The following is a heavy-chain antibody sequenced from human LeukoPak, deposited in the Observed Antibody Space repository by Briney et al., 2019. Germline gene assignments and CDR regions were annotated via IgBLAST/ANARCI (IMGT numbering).Heavy chain of an antibody. CDR2: INHSGAT. CDR1: GGSFSDYY. CDR3: ARRVRGVIISFYYYNGMDV. Sequence: SETLSLTCAVYGGSFSDYYWTWIRQSPGKGLEWIGEINHSGATAYNPSLKSRVTISVDTSKNQFSLKVRSVTAADTAVYYCARRVRGVIISFYYYNGMDVWGQGTTVTVSS. V-gene: IGHV4-34*01. D-gene: IGHD3-10*01. J-gene: IGHJ6*02.